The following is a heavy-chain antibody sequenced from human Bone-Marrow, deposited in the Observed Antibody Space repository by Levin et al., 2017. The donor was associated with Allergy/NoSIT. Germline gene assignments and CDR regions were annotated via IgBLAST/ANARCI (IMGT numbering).Heavy chain of an antibody. J-gene: IGHJ6*02. CDR2: ISGSGGST. CDR1: GFTFSSYA. Sequence: GESLKISCAASGFTFSSYAMSWVRQAPGKGLEWVSAISGSGGSTYYADSVKGRFTISRDNSKNTLYLQMNSLRAEDTAVYYCAKRVNLGYSYDLGGMDGWGQGTTVTVSS. D-gene: IGHD5-18*01. CDR3: AKRVNLGYSYDLGGMDG. V-gene: IGHV3-23*01.